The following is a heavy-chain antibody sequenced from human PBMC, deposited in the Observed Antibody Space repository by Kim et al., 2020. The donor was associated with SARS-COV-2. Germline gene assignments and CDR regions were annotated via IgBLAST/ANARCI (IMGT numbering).Heavy chain of an antibody. J-gene: IGHJ4*02. Sequence: EQKFQGRVTMTRDTSTSTVYMELSSLRSEDTAVYYCASDMCSGGSCRFDYWGQGTLVTVSS. CDR3: ASDMCSGGSCRFDY. V-gene: IGHV1-46*01. D-gene: IGHD2-15*01.